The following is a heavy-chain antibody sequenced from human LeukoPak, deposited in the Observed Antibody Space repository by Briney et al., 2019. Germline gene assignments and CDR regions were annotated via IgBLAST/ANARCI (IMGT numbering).Heavy chain of an antibody. CDR2: IYYSGSS. D-gene: IGHD2-21*02. CDR1: GGSIGSGGYY. CDR3: ARLAVTNYWYFDL. Sequence: IPSETLSLTCTVSGGSIGSGGYYWSWIRQHPGKGLEWIGYIYYSGSSYYNPSLKSRVTISVDTSKNQFSLKLSSVTAADTAVYYCARLAVTNYWYFDLWGRGTLVTVSS. J-gene: IGHJ2*01. V-gene: IGHV4-31*03.